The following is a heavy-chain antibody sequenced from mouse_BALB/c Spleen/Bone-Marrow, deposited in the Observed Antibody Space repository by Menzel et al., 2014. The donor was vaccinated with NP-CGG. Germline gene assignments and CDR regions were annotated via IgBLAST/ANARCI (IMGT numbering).Heavy chain of an antibody. CDR2: IDPSDSET. D-gene: IGHD2-1*01. Sequence: QVQLQQPGAEFVKPGAPVKLSCEASGYTFTRYWMHWVRQRPGRGLEWIGKIDPSDSETHYNHEFKDKATLTVDKSSSTAYIQLSSLTSEDSAVYFCARSGGNYVAWFVYWGQGTLVTVSP. J-gene: IGHJ3*01. CDR3: ARSGGNYVAWFVY. CDR1: GYTFTRYW. V-gene: IGHV1-69*02.